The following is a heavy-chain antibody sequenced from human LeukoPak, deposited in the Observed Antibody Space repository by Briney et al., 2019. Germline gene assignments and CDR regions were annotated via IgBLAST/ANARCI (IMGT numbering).Heavy chain of an antibody. CDR3: ASSYYDSSGYYPYYYYYYMDV. J-gene: IGHJ6*03. D-gene: IGHD3-22*01. CDR2: INHSGST. V-gene: IGHV4-34*01. CDR1: GGSFSGYY. Sequence: SETLSLTCAVYGGSFSGYYWSWIRQPPGKGLEWIGEINHSGSTNYNPSLKSRVTISVDTSKNQFSLKLSSVTAEDTAVYYCASSYYDSSGYYPYYYYYYMDVWGKGTTVTVSS.